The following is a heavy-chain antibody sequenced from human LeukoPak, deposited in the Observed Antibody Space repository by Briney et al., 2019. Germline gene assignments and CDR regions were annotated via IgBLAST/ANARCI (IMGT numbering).Heavy chain of an antibody. CDR3: ARGNYYGAGTYDLDY. V-gene: IGHV1-69*13. D-gene: IGHD3-10*01. CDR1: GYTFTSYD. Sequence: SVKVSCKASGYTFTSYDINWVRQAPGQGLEWMGGIIPMFTSYGQKFQGRLTITADESTNTVYMELSSLRSEDTAVYYCARGNYYGAGTYDLDYWGQGTLVTVSS. J-gene: IGHJ4*02. CDR2: IIPMFT.